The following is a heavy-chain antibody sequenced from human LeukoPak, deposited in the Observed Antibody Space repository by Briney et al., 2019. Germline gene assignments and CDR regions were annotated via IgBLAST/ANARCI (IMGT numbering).Heavy chain of an antibody. CDR1: GFPFGKYW. V-gene: IGHV3-7*03. J-gene: IGHJ4*02. Sequence: GALILSCVASGFPFGKYWMSWVRQAPGKGLEWVANIKLDGSEKNYLDSVKGRFTISRDNTKNSLYLQMNSLRAEDTAVFYCARDQYDTWSRRGNFDSWGQGTLVIVSS. CDR3: ARDQYDTWSRRGNFDS. D-gene: IGHD3-3*01. CDR2: IKLDGSEK.